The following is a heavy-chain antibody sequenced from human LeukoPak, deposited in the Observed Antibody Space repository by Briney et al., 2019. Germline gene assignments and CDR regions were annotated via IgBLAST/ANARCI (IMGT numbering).Heavy chain of an antibody. CDR1: GNTFAGYY. J-gene: IGHJ6*03. D-gene: IGHD2-2*01. V-gene: IGHV1-46*01. Sequence: ASVKVSCKASGNTFAGYYVHWVRQAPGQGLEWMGIINPSGGSTSYAQKFQGRVTMTRDTSTSTVYMELSSLRSEDTAVYYCARELKTYQLLSYYYYMDVWGKGTTVTISS. CDR3: ARELKTYQLLSYYYYMDV. CDR2: INPSGGST.